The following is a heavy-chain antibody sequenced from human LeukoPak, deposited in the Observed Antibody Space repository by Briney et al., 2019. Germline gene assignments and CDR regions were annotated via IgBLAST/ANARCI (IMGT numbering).Heavy chain of an antibody. V-gene: IGHV3-21*04. J-gene: IGHJ3*01. D-gene: IGHD3-10*01. CDR1: GFTFSSYG. CDR3: AKATRNVLLWFGEV. Sequence: PGGSLRLSCADSGFTFSSYGMNWVRQAPGKGLEWVSSISDSSSYIYYADSVKGRFTISRDNAKNSLCLQMNSLRAEDTAVYYCAKATRNVLLWFGEVWGQGTMVTVSS. CDR2: ISDSSSYI.